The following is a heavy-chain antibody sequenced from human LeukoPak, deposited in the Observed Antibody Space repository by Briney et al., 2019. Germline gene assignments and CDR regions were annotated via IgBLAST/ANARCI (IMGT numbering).Heavy chain of an antibody. Sequence: SETLSLTSTVSGGSISSYYWSWIRQPPGKGLEWIGYIYYSGSTNYNPSLKSRVTISVDTSKNQFSLKLSSVTAADTAVYYCARYYYDSSGYYPYFDYWGQGTLVTVSS. J-gene: IGHJ4*02. V-gene: IGHV4-59*01. CDR3: ARYYYDSSGYYPYFDY. D-gene: IGHD3-22*01. CDR2: IYYSGST. CDR1: GGSISSYY.